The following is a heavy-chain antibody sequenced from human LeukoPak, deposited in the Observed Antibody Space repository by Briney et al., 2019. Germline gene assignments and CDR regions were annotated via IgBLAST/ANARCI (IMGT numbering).Heavy chain of an antibody. CDR1: YYSISSGYY. J-gene: IGHJ3*02. CDR3: AAGYCCGGSCYSVVHDAFDI. CDR2: IYHSGST. Sequence: PSETLSLTCAVSYYSISSGYYWGWIRQPPGKGLEWIGSIYHSGSTYYNPSLKSRVTISVDTSKNQFSLKLSSVTAADTAVYYCAAGYCCGGSCYSVVHDAFDIWGQGTMVTVSS. V-gene: IGHV4-38-2*01. D-gene: IGHD2-15*01.